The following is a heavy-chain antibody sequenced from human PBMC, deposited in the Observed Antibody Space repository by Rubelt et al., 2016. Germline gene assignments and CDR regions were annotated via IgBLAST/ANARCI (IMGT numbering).Heavy chain of an antibody. Sequence: RLSCHGSGYSFTSYWINWVRQMPGKGLEWMGRIDPSVSYSNYSPSFQGHVPISADKSTSTAYLQWSSLQASETAMYYCARALRQQGTIQLWSPWGQGTLVTVSS. CDR2: IDPSVSYS. CDR1: GYSFTSYW. CDR3: ARALRQQGTIQLWSP. V-gene: IGHV5-10-1*01. D-gene: IGHD5-18*01. J-gene: IGHJ5*02.